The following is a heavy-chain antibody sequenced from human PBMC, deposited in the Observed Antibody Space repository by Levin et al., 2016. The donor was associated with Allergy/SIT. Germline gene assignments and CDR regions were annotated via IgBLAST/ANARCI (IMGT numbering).Heavy chain of an antibody. D-gene: IGHD3-22*01. J-gene: IGHJ5*02. CDR2: ISSSSSYT. Sequence: WIRQPPGKGLEWVSYISSSSSYTNYADSVKGRFTISRDNAKNSLYLQMNSLRAEDTAVYYCARFITMITNWFDPWGQGTLVTVSS. V-gene: IGHV3-11*03. CDR3: ARFITMITNWFDP.